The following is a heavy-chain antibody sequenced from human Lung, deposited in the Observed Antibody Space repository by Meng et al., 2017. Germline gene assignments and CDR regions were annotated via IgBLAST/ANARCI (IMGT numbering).Heavy chain of an antibody. Sequence: QGQLVESGGCVVQPGRSLRLSCAASGFTFSRNAMHWVRQAPGKGLEWVAAISYDGSNQHYADSVKGRFTISRDNSENTLYLQMNSLRAEDTAVYYCARNNYGDYYFDYWGQGTLVTGSS. CDR3: ARNNYGDYYFDY. CDR2: ISYDGSNQ. V-gene: IGHV3-30*01. CDR1: GFTFSRNA. J-gene: IGHJ4*02. D-gene: IGHD4-17*01.